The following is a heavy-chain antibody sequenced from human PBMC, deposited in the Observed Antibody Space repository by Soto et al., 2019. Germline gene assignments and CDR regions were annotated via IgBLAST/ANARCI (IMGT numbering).Heavy chain of an antibody. D-gene: IGHD2-21*01. CDR2: IYHTGSS. CDR3: ATLPPRIVVTLLTIPS. Sequence: SETLSLTFALSGSSLNETNSWTWVRQTPGKGRQWIGEIYHTGSSTYSPSLRGRATISVVKSNNQVSLRLRYVTAADTAVYYCATLPPRIVVTLLTIPSWSQEIQVSVSS. CDR1: GSSLNETNS. J-gene: IGHJ5*02. V-gene: IGHV4-4*02.